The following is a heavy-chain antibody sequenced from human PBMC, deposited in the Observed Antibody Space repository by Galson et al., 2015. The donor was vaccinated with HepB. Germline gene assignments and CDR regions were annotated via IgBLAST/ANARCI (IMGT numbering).Heavy chain of an antibody. Sequence: SLRLSCAASGFTFSSYGMHWVRQAPGKGLEWVAVISYDGSNKYYADSVKGRFTISRDNSKNTLYLQMNSLRAEDTAVYYCAKWDRYDSSGYYPRPFDYWGQGTLVTVSS. CDR2: ISYDGSNK. D-gene: IGHD3-22*01. CDR1: GFTFSSYG. V-gene: IGHV3-30*18. CDR3: AKWDRYDSSGYYPRPFDY. J-gene: IGHJ4*02.